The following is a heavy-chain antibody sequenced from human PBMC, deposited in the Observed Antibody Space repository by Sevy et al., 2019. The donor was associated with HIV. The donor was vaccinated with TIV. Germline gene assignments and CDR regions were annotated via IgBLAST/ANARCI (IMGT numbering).Heavy chain of an antibody. CDR1: GFTFSTYA. V-gene: IGHV3-23*01. CDR3: AKDLYYDTSLFDY. D-gene: IGHD3-22*01. Sequence: GGSLRLSCAASGFTFSTYAMSWVRQAPGKGLEWVSGLSGTYGSTYYADSVKGRFTISRDNSKNTLYLQMNSLRAEDTALYYCAKDLYYDTSLFDYWGQGIRVTVSS. J-gene: IGHJ4*02. CDR2: LSGTYGST.